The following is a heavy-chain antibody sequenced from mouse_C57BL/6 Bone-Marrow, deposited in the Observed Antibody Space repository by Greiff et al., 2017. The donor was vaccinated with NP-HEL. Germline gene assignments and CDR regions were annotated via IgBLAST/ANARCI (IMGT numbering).Heavy chain of an antibody. CDR2: IYPGSGST. D-gene: IGHD1-1*01. CDR3: ARGITTVVGDFDY. V-gene: IGHV1-55*01. Sequence: QVQLKESGAELVKPGASVKMSCKASGYTFTSYWITWVKQRPGQGLEWIGDIYPGSGSTNYNEKFKSKATLTVDTSSSTAYMQLSSLTSEDSAVYYCARGITTVVGDFDYWGQGTTLTVSS. J-gene: IGHJ2*01. CDR1: GYTFTSYW.